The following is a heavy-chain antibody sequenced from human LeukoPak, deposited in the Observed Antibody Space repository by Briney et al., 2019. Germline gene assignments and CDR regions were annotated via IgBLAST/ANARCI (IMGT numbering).Heavy chain of an antibody. D-gene: IGHD3-3*01. Sequence: SETQSLTCTVSGYSVSSGYYWGWIRQPPGKGLEWIGTIFHSGITYYNPSLKSRVTISVDTSKNQFSLKLSSVTAADTAVYYCASAPDFWSAYGDYWGQGTLVTVSS. J-gene: IGHJ4*02. V-gene: IGHV4-38-2*02. CDR2: IFHSGIT. CDR1: GYSVSSGYY. CDR3: ASAPDFWSAYGDY.